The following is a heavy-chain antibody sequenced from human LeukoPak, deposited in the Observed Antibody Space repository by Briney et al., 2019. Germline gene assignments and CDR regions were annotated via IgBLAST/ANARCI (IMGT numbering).Heavy chain of an antibody. J-gene: IGHJ4*02. Sequence: GRSLRLSCAASGHPLSRYPVQWVRQAPGRGVEWVAVISYDGRKKYYAHSEKGRLTISRDNTRNTLYLQMSSRRAEDAAVYYCARTLSHLLAFDYWAREPWSPSPQ. CDR1: GHPLSRYP. CDR2: ISYDGRKK. D-gene: IGHD2-15*01. CDR3: ARTLSHLLAFDY. V-gene: IGHV3-30*04.